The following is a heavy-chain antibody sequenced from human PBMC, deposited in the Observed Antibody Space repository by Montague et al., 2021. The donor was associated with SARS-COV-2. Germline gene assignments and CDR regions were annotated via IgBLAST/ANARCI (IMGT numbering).Heavy chain of an antibody. V-gene: IGHV4-4*07. CDR2: IYTGGYV. Sequence: LSLTCSVSGDSISRYYWCWIRQSDGKGLEWIGRIYTGGYVNYNPALQSRVSMSVDTSKSQVSLNVTSVTAADTAVYYCARAIWHLDVWGRGILVTVSS. J-gene: IGHJ2*01. CDR3: ARAIWHLDV. CDR1: GDSISRYY.